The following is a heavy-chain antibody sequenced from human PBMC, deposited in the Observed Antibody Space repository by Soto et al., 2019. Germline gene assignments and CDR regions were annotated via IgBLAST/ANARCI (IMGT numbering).Heavy chain of an antibody. J-gene: IGHJ5*02. CDR3: ARALHRRVAAAGRGWFDP. CDR1: GGSFSCYY. CDR2: INHSGST. V-gene: IGHV4-34*01. Sequence: SETLSLTCAVYGGSFSCYYWSWIRQPPGKGLEWIGEINHSGSTNYNPSLKSRVTISVDTSKSQFSLKLSSVTAADTAVYYCARALHRRVAAAGRGWFDPWGQGTLVTVSS. D-gene: IGHD6-13*01.